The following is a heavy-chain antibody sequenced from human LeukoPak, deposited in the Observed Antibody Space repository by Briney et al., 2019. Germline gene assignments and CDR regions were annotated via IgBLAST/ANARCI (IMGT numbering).Heavy chain of an antibody. CDR2: INHSGST. J-gene: IGHJ4*02. V-gene: IGHV4-34*01. D-gene: IGHD6-6*01. CDR1: GGSFSGYY. CDR3: ARVPGAARPDYFDY. Sequence: SETLSLTCAVYGGSFSGYYWSWIRQPPGKGLEWIGDINHSGSTNYNPSLKSRVTISVDTSKNQFSLKLSSVTAADTAVYYCARVPGAARPDYFDYWGQGTLVTVSS.